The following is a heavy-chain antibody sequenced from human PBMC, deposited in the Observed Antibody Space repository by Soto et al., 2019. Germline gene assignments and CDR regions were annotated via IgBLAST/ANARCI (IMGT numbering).Heavy chain of an antibody. D-gene: IGHD1-26*01. V-gene: IGHV3-21*01. CDR1: GFTFSSYS. Sequence: GGSLRLSCAASGFTFSSYSMNWVRQAPGKGLEWVSSISSSSSYIYYADSVKGRFTISRDNAKNSLYLQMNSLRAEDTAVYYCARSGAMWAYFDYCGQAPLVTVSS. J-gene: IGHJ4*02. CDR2: ISSSSSYI. CDR3: ARSGAMWAYFDY.